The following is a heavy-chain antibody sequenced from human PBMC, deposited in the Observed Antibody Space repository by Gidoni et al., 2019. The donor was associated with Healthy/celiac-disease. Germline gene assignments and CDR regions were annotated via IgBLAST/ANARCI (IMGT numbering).Heavy chain of an antibody. V-gene: IGHV3-30*18. CDR3: AKDGDGSSFDY. Sequence: QVQLVESGGGVVQPGRSLRLSCAASGFTFSSYGMHWVRQAPGKGLEWVAVISYDGSNKYYADSVKGRFTISRDNSKNTLYLQMNSLRAEDTAVYYCAKDGDGSSFDYWGQGTLVTVSS. J-gene: IGHJ4*02. CDR1: GFTFSSYG. D-gene: IGHD3-3*01. CDR2: ISYDGSNK.